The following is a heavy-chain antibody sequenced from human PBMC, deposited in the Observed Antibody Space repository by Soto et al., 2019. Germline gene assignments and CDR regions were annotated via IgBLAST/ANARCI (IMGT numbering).Heavy chain of an antibody. CDR3: ARETYYYDSSGYYRSGGMDV. Sequence: QVQLVQSGAEVQKPGSSVKVSCKASGGTFSSYAISWVRQAPGQGLEWMGGIIPILGTANYAQKFQGRVTITADESTSTAYMELSSLRFEDTAVYYCARETYYYDSSGYYRSGGMDVWGQGTTVTVSS. CDR2: IIPILGTA. V-gene: IGHV1-69*01. J-gene: IGHJ6*02. CDR1: GGTFSSYA. D-gene: IGHD3-22*01.